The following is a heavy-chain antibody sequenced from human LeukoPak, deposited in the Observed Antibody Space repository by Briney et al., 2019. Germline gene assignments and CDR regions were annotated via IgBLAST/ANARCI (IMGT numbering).Heavy chain of an antibody. V-gene: IGHV4-39*07. CDR1: GGSVSSGSYY. J-gene: IGHJ5*02. CDR2: INHSGST. Sequence: SETLSLTCTVSGGSVSSGSYYWSWIRQPPGKGLEWIGEINHSGSTNYNPSLKSRVTISVDTSKNQFSLKLSSVTAADTAVYYCARGFRFDPWGQGTLVTVSS. CDR3: ARGFRFDP.